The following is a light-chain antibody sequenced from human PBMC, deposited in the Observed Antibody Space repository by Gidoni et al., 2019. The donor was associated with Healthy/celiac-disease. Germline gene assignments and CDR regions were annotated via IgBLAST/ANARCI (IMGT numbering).Light chain of an antibody. CDR2: GAS. CDR3: QQYGSSPKLT. J-gene: IGKJ4*01. CDR1: QSVSSSY. V-gene: IGKV3-20*01. Sequence: SGLTQSPGTLSLSPGERATLSCRASQSVSSSYLAWYQQKPGQAPRLLIYGASSRATGIPDRFSGSGSGTDFTLTISRLEPEDFAVYYCQQYGSSPKLTFGGGTKVEIK.